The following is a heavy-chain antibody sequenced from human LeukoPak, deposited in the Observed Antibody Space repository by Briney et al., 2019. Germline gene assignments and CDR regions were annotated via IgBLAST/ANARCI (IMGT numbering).Heavy chain of an antibody. Sequence: GGSLRLSCAASGFTFSSYAMSWVRQAPGKGLEWVSAISGSGGSTYYADSVKGRFTISRDNSKNTLYLQMNSLRAEDTAVYYCAMVRVRTSHYFDYWGQEPWSPSPQ. V-gene: IGHV3-23*01. D-gene: IGHD3-10*01. CDR3: AMVRVRTSHYFDY. CDR1: GFTFSSYA. J-gene: IGHJ4*01. CDR2: ISGSGGST.